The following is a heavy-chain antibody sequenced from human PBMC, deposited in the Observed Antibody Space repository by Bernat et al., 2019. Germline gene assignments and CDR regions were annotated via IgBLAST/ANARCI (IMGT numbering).Heavy chain of an antibody. CDR2: ISNDGSEK. CDR1: GFTFFFYG. D-gene: IGHD3-22*01. Sequence: QVQLVESGGGVVQPGRDLRLSCAASGFTFFFYGMHWVRQAPGKGLEWVAVISNDGSEKYYADSVKGRFTISRDNSKNTLYLQMNSLRAEDTAVYYCAKRYYYDSSGHNLASDAFDIWGQGTMVTVSS. CDR3: AKRYYYDSSGHNLASDAFDI. J-gene: IGHJ3*02. V-gene: IGHV3-30*18.